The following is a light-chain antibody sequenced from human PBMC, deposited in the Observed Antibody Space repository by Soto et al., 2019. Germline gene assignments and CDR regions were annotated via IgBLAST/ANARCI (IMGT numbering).Light chain of an antibody. Sequence: VLTQSPGTLSLSPGDRATLSCRASQTVRGNYIAWYQQKPGQAPRVLIFEASRRATGTPDRFSGSGSGTDFTLTISRLEPEDFAVYYCQQYVNSPFTFGQGTNLEI. CDR1: QTVRGNY. CDR3: QQYVNSPFT. CDR2: EAS. V-gene: IGKV3-20*01. J-gene: IGKJ2*01.